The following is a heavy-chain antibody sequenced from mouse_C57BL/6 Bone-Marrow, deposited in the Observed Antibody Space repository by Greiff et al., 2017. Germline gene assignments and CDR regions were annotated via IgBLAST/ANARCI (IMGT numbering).Heavy chain of an antibody. Sequence: QVQLKESGPELVKPGASVKISCKASGYAFSSSWMNWVKQRPGKGLEWIGRIYPGDGDTNYNGTFKGKATLTADKSSSTAYMQLSSLTSEDSAVYFCARGWLLRDCGGRGTTRTVS. D-gene: IGHD2-3*01. CDR2: IYPGDGDT. CDR1: GYAFSSSW. J-gene: IGHJ2*01. CDR3: ARGWLLRDC. V-gene: IGHV1-82*01.